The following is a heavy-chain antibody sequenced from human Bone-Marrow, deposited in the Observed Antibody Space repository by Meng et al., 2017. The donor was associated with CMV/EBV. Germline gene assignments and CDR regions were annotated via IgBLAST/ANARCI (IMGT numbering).Heavy chain of an antibody. V-gene: IGHV4-39*07. CDR3: AREGPLLHSVVVSAIGYFQH. CDR1: GGSISSSSYY. CDR2: IYYSGST. Sequence: SETLSLTCTVSGGSISSSSYYWGWIRQPPGKGLEWIGSIYYSGSTYYNPSLKSRVTISVDTSKNQFSLKLSSVTAADTAVYYCAREGPLLHSVVVSAIGYFQHWGQGTLVTVSS. J-gene: IGHJ1*01. D-gene: IGHD2-21*01.